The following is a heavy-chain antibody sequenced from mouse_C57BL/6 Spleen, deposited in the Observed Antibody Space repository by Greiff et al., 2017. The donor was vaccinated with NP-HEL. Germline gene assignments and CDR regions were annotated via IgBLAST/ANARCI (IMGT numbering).Heavy chain of an antibody. CDR3: ARYYGNHWYFDV. D-gene: IGHD2-1*01. Sequence: QVQLQQSGPELVKPGASVKISCKASGYAFSSSWMNWVKQRPGKGLEWIGRIYPGDGDTNYNGKFKGKATLTADKSSSTAYMQLSSLTSEDSAVYFCARYYGNHWYFDVWGTGTTVTVSS. CDR2: IYPGDGDT. J-gene: IGHJ1*03. CDR1: GYAFSSSW. V-gene: IGHV1-82*01.